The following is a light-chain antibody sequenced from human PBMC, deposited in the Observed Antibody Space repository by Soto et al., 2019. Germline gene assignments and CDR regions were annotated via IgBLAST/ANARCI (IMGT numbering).Light chain of an antibody. J-gene: IGKJ1*01. CDR2: DAS. CDR3: QQYNSYSQFWT. CDR1: QSIRTN. Sequence: EIVFTQSPATLSVSPGERGTLSCRASQSIRTNLAWYQQIPGQPPRLLIYDASTRATGIPARFSGSGSGTEFTRTIRSLQSDDFATDYCQQYNSYSQFWTFGQGTKVDIK. V-gene: IGKV3D-15*01.